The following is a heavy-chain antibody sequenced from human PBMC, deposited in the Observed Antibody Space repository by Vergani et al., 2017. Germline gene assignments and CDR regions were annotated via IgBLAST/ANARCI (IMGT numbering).Heavy chain of an antibody. CDR3: AKHFRGWGIDY. V-gene: IGHV3-30*02. CDR1: GCTLSNYD. D-gene: IGHD3-16*01. CDR2: IQFDGSNQ. J-gene: IGHJ4*02. Sequence: QVQLVESGGGVVQRGGSLRLSCATSGCTLSNYDMQWIRQGPGTGLEFVAFIQFDGSNQYYADSVKGRFTLSRYFSKNTLYLQMNSLRTDDTATYYCAKHFRGWGIDYWGQGTQVIVSS.